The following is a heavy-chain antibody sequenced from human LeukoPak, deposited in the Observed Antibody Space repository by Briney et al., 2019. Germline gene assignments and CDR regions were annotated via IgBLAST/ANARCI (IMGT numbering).Heavy chain of an antibody. J-gene: IGHJ5*02. V-gene: IGHV3-48*01. CDR2: ISSSSSTI. D-gene: IGHD3-10*01. CDR1: GFTFSSYS. CDR3: ARDPNSLLWFGETQSDNWFDP. Sequence: GGSLRLSCAASGFTFSSYSMNWDRQAPGKGLEWVSYISSSSSTIYYADSVKGRFTISRDNAKNSLYLQMNSLRAEDTAVYYCARDPNSLLWFGETQSDNWFDPWGQGTLVTVSS.